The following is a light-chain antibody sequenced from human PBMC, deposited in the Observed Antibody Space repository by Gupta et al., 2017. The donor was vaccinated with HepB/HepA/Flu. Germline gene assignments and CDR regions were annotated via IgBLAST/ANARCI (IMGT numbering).Light chain of an antibody. CDR2: DAS. Sequence: EIVLTQSPATLSLSPGERATLSCRASQSVNSYLAWYQQKPVQAPRLLIYDASTRANGSPDRFSGSGFLTEFTLTSSCREPEDFAVYFGQQRSMFVTFGHGTNVDIK. CDR1: QSVNSY. J-gene: IGKJ3*01. V-gene: IGKV3-11*01. CDR3: QQRSMFVT.